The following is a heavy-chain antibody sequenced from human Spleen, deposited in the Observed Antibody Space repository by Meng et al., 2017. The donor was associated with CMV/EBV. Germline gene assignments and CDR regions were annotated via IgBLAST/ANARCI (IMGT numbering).Heavy chain of an antibody. CDR2: IKPDGSET. D-gene: IGHD3-16*02. V-gene: IGHV3-7*01. Sequence: GGSLRLSCAASGFTFSTYWMSWVRQAPGKGVEWVTNIKPDGSETYYVDSVKGRVTISRDNARNSLYLQMNSLRAEDTAVYYCARWGGYHLDYWGQGTLVTVSS. CDR3: ARWGGYHLDY. J-gene: IGHJ4*02. CDR1: GFTFSTYW.